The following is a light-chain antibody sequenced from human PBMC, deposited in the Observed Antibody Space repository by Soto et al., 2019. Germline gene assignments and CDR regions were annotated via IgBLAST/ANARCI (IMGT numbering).Light chain of an antibody. V-gene: IGKV1-27*01. J-gene: IGKJ4*01. CDR3: QKYNSAPFT. CDR2: AAS. Sequence: DIQLTQSPSSLSASVGDRVTITCRASQGISNYLAWYQQKPGKVPKVLIYAASTLRSGVPSRFSGSGSGTDFTLPISSLQPEDVATYHCQKYNSAPFTFGGGTKVEIK. CDR1: QGISNY.